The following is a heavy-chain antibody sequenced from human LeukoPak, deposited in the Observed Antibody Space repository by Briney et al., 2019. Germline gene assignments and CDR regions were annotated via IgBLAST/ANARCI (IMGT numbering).Heavy chain of an antibody. CDR3: ARASGNTAMVVFDY. V-gene: IGHV1-2*02. D-gene: IGHD5-18*01. CDR1: GYTFTGHY. J-gene: IGHJ4*02. CDR2: INPNSGGT. Sequence: ASVKVSCKASGYTFTGHYMHWVRQAPGQGLEWMGWINPNSGGTNYAQKFQGRVTMTRDTSISTAYMELSRLRSDDTAVYYCARASGNTAMVVFDYWGQGTLVTVSS.